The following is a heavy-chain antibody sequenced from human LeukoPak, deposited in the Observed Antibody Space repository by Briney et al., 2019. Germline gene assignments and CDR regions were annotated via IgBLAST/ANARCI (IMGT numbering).Heavy chain of an antibody. J-gene: IGHJ5*02. V-gene: IGHV4-34*01. Sequence: SETLSLTCAVYGGSFSGYYCSWIRQPPGKGLEWIGEINHSESTNHKPPLTSRVTISVDPSKHHFSLKLSSVTDADTAVYYCARGSGKKEWLWATWFDPWGQGTLVTVSS. D-gene: IGHD6-19*01. CDR2: INHSEST. CDR3: ARGSGKKEWLWATWFDP. CDR1: GGSFSGYY.